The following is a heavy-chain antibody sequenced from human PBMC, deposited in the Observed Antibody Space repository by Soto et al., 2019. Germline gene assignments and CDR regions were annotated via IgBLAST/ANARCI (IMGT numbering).Heavy chain of an antibody. CDR1: VFTFSIYE. J-gene: IGHJ4*02. CDR3: ARERLELLEFALGYYFDY. CDR2: ISSSGSTI. Sequence: PWGSLRVSCASSVFTFSIYEMNWVRQAPGRGLEWVSYISSSGSTIYYADSVKGRFTISRDNAKNSLYLQMNSLRAEDTAVYYCARERLELLEFALGYYFDYWGQGTLVTVSS. D-gene: IGHD1-7*01. V-gene: IGHV3-48*03.